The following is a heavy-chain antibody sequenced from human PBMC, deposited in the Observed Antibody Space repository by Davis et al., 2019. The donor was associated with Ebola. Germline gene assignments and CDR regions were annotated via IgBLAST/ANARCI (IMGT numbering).Heavy chain of an antibody. J-gene: IGHJ6*02. D-gene: IGHD5-18*01. CDR1: GYTFTSYG. CDR3: ARDQRYGYNYYYGMDV. V-gene: IGHV1-18*01. Sequence: ASVKVSCKASGYTFTSYGISWVRQAPGQGLEWMGWISAYNGNTNYAQKLQGRVTMTTDTSTSTAYMELRSLRSDDTAVYYCARDQRYGYNYYYGMDVWGQGTTVTASS. CDR2: ISAYNGNT.